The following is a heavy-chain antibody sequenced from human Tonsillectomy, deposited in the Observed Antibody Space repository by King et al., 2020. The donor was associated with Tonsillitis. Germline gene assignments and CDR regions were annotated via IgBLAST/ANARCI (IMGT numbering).Heavy chain of an antibody. CDR2: INRSSGYI. Sequence: EVQLVESGGGLVKPGGSLRLSCAASGFSFSTYSMNWVRQAPGKGLEWVSSINRSSGYIYYADSVKGRFTISRANAKNSLFLQKNSLIAEDTAVYYCAGYYYDLPPRAPNLDDSSGYYKYKGGVDYYMDVWGKGTTVTVSS. V-gene: IGHV3-21*01. J-gene: IGHJ6*03. CDR1: GFSFSTYS. D-gene: IGHD3-22*01. CDR3: AGYYYDLPPRAPNLDDSSGYYKYKGGVDYYMDV.